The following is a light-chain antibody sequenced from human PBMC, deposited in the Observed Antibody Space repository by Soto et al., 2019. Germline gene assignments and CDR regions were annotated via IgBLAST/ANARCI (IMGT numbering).Light chain of an antibody. CDR2: DAS. J-gene: IGKJ1*01. CDR1: QGISSY. V-gene: IGKV1-9*01. CDR3: QHCDTSWP. Sequence: DIQLTQSPSFLSASVGDRVTITCRASQGISSYLAWYHQKPGKAPKLLIYDASTLQSGVPSRFSGSGSGTEFTLTISGLQPDDFATYYCQHCDTSWPFGQGTKVDIK.